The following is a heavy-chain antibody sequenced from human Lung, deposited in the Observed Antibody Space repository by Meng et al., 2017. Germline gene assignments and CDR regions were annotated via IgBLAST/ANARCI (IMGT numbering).Heavy chain of an antibody. CDR3: TWDDKAVSDY. V-gene: IGHV3-15*02. Sequence: LMVCGGALVKPGGSLSLSCADSGFYFSNGWMSWVRQAPGKGLEWVGRIKSNTDGGTTEYAAPVTGRFTISRDDSKSTLNLHLSGLRTDDTGVYYCTWDDKAVSDYWGQGTLVTVSS. CDR1: GFYFSNGW. CDR2: IKSNTDGGTT. D-gene: IGHD3-9*01. J-gene: IGHJ4*02.